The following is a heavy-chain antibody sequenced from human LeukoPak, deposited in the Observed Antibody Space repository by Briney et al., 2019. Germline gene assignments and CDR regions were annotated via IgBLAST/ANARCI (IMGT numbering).Heavy chain of an antibody. V-gene: IGHV4-31*03. D-gene: IGHD3-3*01. Sequence: SETLSLTCTVSGGSISSGGYYWSWIRQHPGKGLEWIGYVYYSGSTYYNPSLKSRVTISVDTSKNQFSLKLSSVTAADTAVYYCARGTIFGVVIFDAFDIWGQGTMVTVSS. CDR2: VYYSGST. J-gene: IGHJ3*02. CDR3: ARGTIFGVVIFDAFDI. CDR1: GGSISSGGYY.